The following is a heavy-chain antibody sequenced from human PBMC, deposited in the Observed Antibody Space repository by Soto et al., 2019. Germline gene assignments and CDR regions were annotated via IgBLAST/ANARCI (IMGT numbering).Heavy chain of an antibody. CDR2: VSPPFRTS. Sequence: QVQLVQSGAEVKKPGSSVKVSCKTSGVSFNNNGIGWVRQAPGHGLEWMGGVSPPFRTSNYARKFQGRISITEYASTGKVNMELSSLTYEDTAKYYCVRGLYYGSGSSSPYGMDVWGQGTTVTVSS. CDR1: GVSFNNNG. J-gene: IGHJ6*02. CDR3: VRGLYYGSGSSSPYGMDV. D-gene: IGHD3-10*01. V-gene: IGHV1-69*01.